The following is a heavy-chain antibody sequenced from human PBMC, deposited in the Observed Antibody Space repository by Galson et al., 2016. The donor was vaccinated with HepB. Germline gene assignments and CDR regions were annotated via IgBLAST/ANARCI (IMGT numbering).Heavy chain of an antibody. V-gene: IGHV3-23*01. J-gene: IGHJ4*02. CDR2: ISDSGGAT. D-gene: IGHD3-22*01. CDR3: AKSVGDSSGYWLFGY. CDR1: GFTFSNYA. Sequence: SLRLSCAASGFTFSNYAMTWVRQAPGKGLEWVSAISDSGGATYFANSVKGRFTISRDNSKNTLYLQMNSLKAEDTAVYYCAKSVGDSSGYWLFGYWGQGNLVTVSS.